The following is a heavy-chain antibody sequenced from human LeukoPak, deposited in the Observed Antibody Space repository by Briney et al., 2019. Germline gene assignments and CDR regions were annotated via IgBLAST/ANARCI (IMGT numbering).Heavy chain of an antibody. CDR1: GFTFSSYG. D-gene: IGHD3-16*02. J-gene: IGHJ4*02. Sequence: PGGSLRLSCAASGFTFSSYGMHWVRQAPGKGLEWVAVISYDGSNKYYADSVKGRFTISGDNSKNTLYLQMNSLRAEDTAVYYCAKAIDFDYWGQGTLVTVSS. CDR2: ISYDGSNK. V-gene: IGHV3-30*18. CDR3: AKAIDFDY.